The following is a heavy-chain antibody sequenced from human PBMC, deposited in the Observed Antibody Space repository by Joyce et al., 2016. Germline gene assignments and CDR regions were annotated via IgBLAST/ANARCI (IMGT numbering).Heavy chain of an antibody. J-gene: IGHJ4*02. CDR1: GASVRSSEYY. V-gene: IGHV4-39*01. CDR2: LYYSGTT. Sequence: QLQLQESGPGLVKPSETLTLTCTVSGASVRSSEYYWAWIRQPPGKGLEWIGSLYYSGTTYSNPSLRGRITISVDTSKKQISLKLISVTAADTAVYYCAGGGVLDVNLEDWGQGILVSVSS. D-gene: IGHD3-16*01. CDR3: AGGGVLDVNLED.